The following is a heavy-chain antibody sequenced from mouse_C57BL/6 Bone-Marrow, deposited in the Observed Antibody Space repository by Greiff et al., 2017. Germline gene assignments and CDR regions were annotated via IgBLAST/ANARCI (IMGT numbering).Heavy chain of an antibody. J-gene: IGHJ2*01. CDR1: GYAFTNYL. CDR2: INPGSGGT. V-gene: IGHV1-54*01. CDR3: ARAWYYFDY. Sequence: VQLQESGAELVRPGTSVKVSCKASGYAFTNYLIEWVKQRPGQGLEWIGVINPGSGGTNYNEKFKGKATLTADKSSSTASMQLSSLTSEDSAVYFCARAWYYFDYWGQGTTLTVSS.